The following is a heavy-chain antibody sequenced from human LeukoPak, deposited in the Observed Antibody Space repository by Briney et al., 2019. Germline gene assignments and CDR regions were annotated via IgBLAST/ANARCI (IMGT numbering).Heavy chain of an antibody. V-gene: IGHV1-69*05. CDR3: ARHYDSSGYSLTAFDY. Sequence: SVKVSCKASAGTFSSYAISWVRQAPGQGLEWMGGILPIFGTANYAKEYQGRVTITTEESTSTAYMELSSLRSEDTAVYYCARHYDSSGYSLTAFDYWGQGTLVTVSS. CDR2: ILPIFGTA. D-gene: IGHD3-22*01. CDR1: AGTFSSYA. J-gene: IGHJ4*02.